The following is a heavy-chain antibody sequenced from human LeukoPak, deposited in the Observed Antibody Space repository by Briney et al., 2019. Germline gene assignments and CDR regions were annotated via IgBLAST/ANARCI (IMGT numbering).Heavy chain of an antibody. CDR2: ISGSGGST. Sequence: GGSLRLSCAASGFTFSSYALSWVRQAPGKGLEWVSAISGSGGSTYYADSVKGRFTISRDNSKNTLYLQMNSLRAEDTAVYYCAKSPPYSYGWGYFQHWGQGTLVTVSS. CDR3: AKSPPYSYGWGYFQH. D-gene: IGHD5-18*01. CDR1: GFTFSSYA. V-gene: IGHV3-23*01. J-gene: IGHJ1*01.